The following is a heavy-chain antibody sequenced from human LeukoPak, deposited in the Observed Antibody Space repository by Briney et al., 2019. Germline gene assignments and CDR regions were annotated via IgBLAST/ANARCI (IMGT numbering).Heavy chain of an antibody. Sequence: PPETLSLTCTVSGGSISIYYWSWIRHPPGKGLEWIGYIYYSGGTNYNPSLKSRVTISVDTSKNQFSLKLSSVTAADTAVYYCASREVRGYSYGYGLFYYYMDVWGKGTTVTVSS. V-gene: IGHV4-59*01. CDR1: GGSISIYY. CDR2: IYYSGGT. J-gene: IGHJ6*03. D-gene: IGHD5-18*01. CDR3: ASREVRGYSYGYGLFYYYMDV.